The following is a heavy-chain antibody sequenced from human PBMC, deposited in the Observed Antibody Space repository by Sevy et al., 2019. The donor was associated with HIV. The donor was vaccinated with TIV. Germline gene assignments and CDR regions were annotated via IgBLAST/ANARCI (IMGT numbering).Heavy chain of an antibody. J-gene: IGHJ6*02. CDR3: ASDCSSTSCLWGMDV. V-gene: IGHV3-7*03. CDR1: GFTFSSYW. Sequence: GGSLRLSCAASGFTFSSYWMSWVRQAPGKGLEWVANIKLDGSEKYYVDSVKGRFTISRDNAKNSLYLQMNSLRAEDTAVYYCASDCSSTSCLWGMDVWGQGTTVTVSS. CDR2: IKLDGSEK. D-gene: IGHD2-2*01.